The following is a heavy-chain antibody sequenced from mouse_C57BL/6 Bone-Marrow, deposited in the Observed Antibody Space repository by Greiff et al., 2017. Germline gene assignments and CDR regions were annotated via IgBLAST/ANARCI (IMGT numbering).Heavy chain of an antibody. CDR1: GFTFSDYG. V-gene: IGHV5-15*01. Sequence: EVKRVESGGGLVQPGGSLKLSCAASGFTFSDYGMAWVRQAPRKGPEWVAFISNLAYSIYYADTVTGRFTISRENAKNTLYLEMSSLRSEDTAMYYCARRAYGSIWYFDVWGTGTTVTVSS. J-gene: IGHJ1*03. D-gene: IGHD1-1*01. CDR3: ARRAYGSIWYFDV. CDR2: ISNLAYSI.